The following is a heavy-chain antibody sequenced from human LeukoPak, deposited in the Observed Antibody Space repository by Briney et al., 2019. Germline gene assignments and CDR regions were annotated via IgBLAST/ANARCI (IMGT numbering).Heavy chain of an antibody. V-gene: IGHV1-24*01. Sequence: ASVKVSCKVSGYALTELSMHWVRQAPGRGLEWVGGFDPEAGKTICAQKFQGRVTMPEDTSTDTAYMELSSLRSEDTAVYYCAASLWFGQLLPLDYWGQGTLVTVSS. CDR2: FDPEAGKT. J-gene: IGHJ4*02. CDR3: AASLWFGQLLPLDY. D-gene: IGHD3-10*01. CDR1: GYALTELS.